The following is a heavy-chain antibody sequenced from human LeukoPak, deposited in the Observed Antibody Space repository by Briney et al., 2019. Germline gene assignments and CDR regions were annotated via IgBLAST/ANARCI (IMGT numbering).Heavy chain of an antibody. CDR2: IIPIFGTA. J-gene: IGHJ6*02. CDR1: GGTFSSYA. CDR3: ASYLYYSIYGYYYYGMDV. Sequence: SVKVSCKASGGTFSSYAISWVRQAPGQGLEWMGGIIPIFGTANYAQKFQGRVTITADESTSTAYMELSSLRSEDTAVYYCASYLYYSIYGYYYYGMDVWGQGTTVTVSS. V-gene: IGHV1-69*13. D-gene: IGHD4-11*01.